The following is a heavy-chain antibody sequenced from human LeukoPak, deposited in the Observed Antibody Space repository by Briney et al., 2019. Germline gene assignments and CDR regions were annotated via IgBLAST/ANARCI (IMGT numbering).Heavy chain of an antibody. CDR1: GFTFDDYG. J-gene: IGHJ4*02. Sequence: AGGSLRLSCAASGFTFDDYGMSWVRQAPGKGLEWVSGINWNGGSTGYADSVKGRFTISRDNAKNSLYLQMNSLRAEGTALYYCARGTLKAAATDFDYWGQGTLVTVSS. CDR3: ARGTLKAAATDFDY. CDR2: INWNGGST. V-gene: IGHV3-20*04. D-gene: IGHD6-13*01.